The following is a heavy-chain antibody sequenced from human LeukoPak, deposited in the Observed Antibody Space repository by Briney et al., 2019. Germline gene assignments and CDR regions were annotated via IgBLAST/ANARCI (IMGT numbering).Heavy chain of an antibody. J-gene: IGHJ3*02. CDR2: VKQDGSEK. Sequence: GGSLRLSCAASGFTFSSYWMSWVRQAPGKGLEWVANVKQDGSEKYYVDSVRGRFTISRDNAKNSLYLQMKSLRAEDTAVYYCARVGLGITIVGVVKNAFDIWGQGTMVTVSS. D-gene: IGHD3-3*01. CDR3: ARVGLGITIVGVVKNAFDI. V-gene: IGHV3-7*04. CDR1: GFTFSSYW.